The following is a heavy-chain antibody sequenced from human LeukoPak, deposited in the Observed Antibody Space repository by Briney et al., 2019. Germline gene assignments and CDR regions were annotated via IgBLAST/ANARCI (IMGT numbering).Heavy chain of an antibody. CDR2: IYTSGST. J-gene: IGHJ4*02. CDR1: GGSISSGSYY. CDR3: ARSWATIFGVVID. V-gene: IGHV4-61*02. D-gene: IGHD3-3*01. Sequence: SETLSLTCTVSGGSISSGSYYWTWIRQPAGKGLEWIGRIYTSGSTNYNPSLKSRVTISLDTSKNQFSLKLSSVTAADTAVYYCARSWATIFGVVIDWGQGTLVTVSS.